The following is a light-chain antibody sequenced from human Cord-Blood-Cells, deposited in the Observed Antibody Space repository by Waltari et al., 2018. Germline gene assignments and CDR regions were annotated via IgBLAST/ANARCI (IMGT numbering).Light chain of an antibody. CDR3: MQGTHWPPIT. Sequence: DVVMTQSPLSLPVTLGQPASISCRSSQSLVHSDGNTYLNWFQQRPGQSPRRLIYKVSNRDSGVPDRFSGSGSGTDFTLKISSVEAEDVGVYYCMQGTHWPPITFGQGTRLEIK. CDR1: QSLVHSDGNTY. J-gene: IGKJ5*01. V-gene: IGKV2-30*02. CDR2: KVS.